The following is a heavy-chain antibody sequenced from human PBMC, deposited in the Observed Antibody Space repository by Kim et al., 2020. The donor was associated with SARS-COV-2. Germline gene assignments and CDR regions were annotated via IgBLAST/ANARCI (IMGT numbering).Heavy chain of an antibody. CDR1: GGSFSGYY. CDR2: INHSGST. J-gene: IGHJ6*02. V-gene: IGHV4-34*01. CDR3: ARGLVRGVLYGMDV. Sequence: SETLSLTCAVYGGSFSGYYWSWIRQPPGKGLEWIGEINHSGSTNYNPSLKSRVTISVDTSKNQFSLKLSSVTAADTAVYYCARGLVRGVLYGMDVWGQGTTVTVSS. D-gene: IGHD3-10*01.